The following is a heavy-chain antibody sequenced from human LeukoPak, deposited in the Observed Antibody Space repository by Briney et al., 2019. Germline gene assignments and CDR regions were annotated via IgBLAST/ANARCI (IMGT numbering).Heavy chain of an antibody. D-gene: IGHD3-16*01. J-gene: IGHJ4*02. CDR1: GFTFSTYW. Sequence: GGSLRLSCAASGFTFSTYWMSWVRQAPGKGLEWVANIKQDGSEKYYVDSVKGRFTISRDNAKNSLYLQMNSLRAEDTAVYYCASDLPTLGGLCFDYWGQGTLVTVSS. V-gene: IGHV3-7*05. CDR2: IKQDGSEK. CDR3: ASDLPTLGGLCFDY.